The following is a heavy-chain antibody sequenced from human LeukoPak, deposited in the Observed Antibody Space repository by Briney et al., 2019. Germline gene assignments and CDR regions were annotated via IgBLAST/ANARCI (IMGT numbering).Heavy chain of an antibody. CDR1: GFTFSSYG. D-gene: IGHD4-11*01. CDR2: ISYDGSNK. Sequence: GRSLRLSCAASGFTFSSYGMHWVRQAPGKGLEWVAVISYDGSNKYYADSVKGRFTISRDNSKNTLYLQMNSLRAEDTAVYYCAKDGATGFYSMDYWDQGTLVTVSS. CDR3: AKDGATGFYSMDY. V-gene: IGHV3-30*18. J-gene: IGHJ4*02.